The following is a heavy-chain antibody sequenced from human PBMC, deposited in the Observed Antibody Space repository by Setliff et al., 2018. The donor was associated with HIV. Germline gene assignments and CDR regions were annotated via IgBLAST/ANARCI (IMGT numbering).Heavy chain of an antibody. J-gene: IGHJ4*02. Sequence: SETLSLTCTVSGGSISNHYWGWIRQPPGKGLEFIGNIHYSGSTDYNPSIKSRVTMSVDMSKNQLSLKVTSVTAADTAVYYCARGGGPDTNFDSWGRGTLVTVSS. CDR3: ARGGGPDTNFDS. V-gene: IGHV4-59*11. CDR1: GGSISNHY. CDR2: IHYSGST.